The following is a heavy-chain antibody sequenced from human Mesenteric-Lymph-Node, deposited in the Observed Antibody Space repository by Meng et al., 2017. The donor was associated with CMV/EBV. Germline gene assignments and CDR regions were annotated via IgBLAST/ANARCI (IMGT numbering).Heavy chain of an antibody. CDR3: ARDLARF. CDR1: GYTFTSYE. V-gene: IGHV1-2*06. Sequence: QVQLVQSGAEVKKPGASVKVSCKSSGYTFTSYEINWVRQAPGQGLEWMGRINPNSGGTNYAQKFQGRVTMTRDTSISTAYMELSRLRSDDTAVYYCARDLARFWGQGTLVTVSS. CDR2: INPNSGGT. J-gene: IGHJ4*02.